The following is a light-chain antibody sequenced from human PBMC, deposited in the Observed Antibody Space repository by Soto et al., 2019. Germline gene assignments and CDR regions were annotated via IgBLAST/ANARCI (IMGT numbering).Light chain of an antibody. CDR3: QARSKWPPT. CDR2: SAS. V-gene: IGKV3-11*01. CDR1: QSVSSN. J-gene: IGKJ4*01. Sequence: EIVLTQSPATLSLSPGERGTLSCRASQSVSSNVAWYQQKPGQAPRLLIYSASNRATGIPARFSGSGSVTDFTLTNSSLEPEDFALYYCQARSKWPPTLGGGTKVEIK.